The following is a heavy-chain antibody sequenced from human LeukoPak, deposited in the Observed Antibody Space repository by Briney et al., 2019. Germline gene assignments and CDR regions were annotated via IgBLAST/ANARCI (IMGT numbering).Heavy chain of an antibody. CDR1: GGSLGSGAYY. V-gene: IGHV4-61*02. CDR2: IYASGST. D-gene: IGHD2-2*01. J-gene: IGHJ4*02. Sequence: SETLSLTCTVSGGSLGSGAYYWSWIRQPAGKGPEWIGRIYASGSTNYNPSLKSRVTISVDTSENQFSLNLRSVTAADTAVYYCARQILYTYCSSTSCSNPFDYWGQGTLVTVSS. CDR3: ARQILYTYCSSTSCSNPFDY.